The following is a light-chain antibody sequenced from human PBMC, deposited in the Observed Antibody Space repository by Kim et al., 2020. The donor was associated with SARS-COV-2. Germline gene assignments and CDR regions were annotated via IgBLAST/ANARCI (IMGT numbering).Light chain of an antibody. CDR1: ESVRGY. V-gene: IGKV1-39*01. Sequence: IQLTQSPSVVSASLGDRVTITCRASESVRGYLYWYQQQPGRAPKLLIYVVSGLQSGVPPRFSGSESGTDFTLTITGLQREDLANYNCEQSYNIMWTFWPGTKVDIK. J-gene: IGKJ1*01. CDR3: EQSYNIMWT. CDR2: VVS.